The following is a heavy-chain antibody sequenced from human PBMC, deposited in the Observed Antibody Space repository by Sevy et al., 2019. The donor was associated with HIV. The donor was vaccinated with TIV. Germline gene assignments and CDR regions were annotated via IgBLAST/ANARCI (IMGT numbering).Heavy chain of an antibody. D-gene: IGHD2-15*01. CDR2: ISSSSSNI. V-gene: IGHV3-48*02. J-gene: IGHJ6*02. Sequence: GGSLRLSCAASGFTFSSYSMNWVRQAPGKGLEWVSYISSSSSNIYYADSVKGRFTISRDNAKNSLYLQMNSLRDEDTAVYYCARGVIALYYYGMDVWGQGTTVTVSS. CDR3: ARGVIALYYYGMDV. CDR1: GFTFSSYS.